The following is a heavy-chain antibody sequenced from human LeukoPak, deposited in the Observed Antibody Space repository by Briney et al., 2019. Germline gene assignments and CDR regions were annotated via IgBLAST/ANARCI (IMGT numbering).Heavy chain of an antibody. J-gene: IGHJ4*02. V-gene: IGHV4-59*01. D-gene: IGHD3-16*02. CDR2: IYYSGST. Sequence: SETLSLTCTVSGGSTSSYYWSWIRQPPGKGLEWIGYIYYSGSTNYNPSLKSRVTISVDTSKNQFSLKLSSVTAADTAVYYCARGGGYHIDYWGQGTLVTVSS. CDR3: ARGGGYHIDY. CDR1: GGSTSSYY.